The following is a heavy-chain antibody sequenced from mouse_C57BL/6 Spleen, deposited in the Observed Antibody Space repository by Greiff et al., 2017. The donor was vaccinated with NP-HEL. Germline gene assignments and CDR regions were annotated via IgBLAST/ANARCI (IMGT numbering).Heavy chain of an antibody. CDR2: ISYDGSN. CDR1: GYSITSGYY. J-gene: IGHJ4*01. D-gene: IGHD1-1*01. V-gene: IGHV3-6*01. Sequence: DVQLQESGPGLVKPSQSLSLTCSVTGYSITSGYYWNWIRQFPGNKLEWMGYISYDGSNNYNPSLKNRISITRDTSKNQFFLKLNSVTTEDTATYYCARDPATVVDYYAMDYWGQGTSVTVSS. CDR3: ARDPATVVDYYAMDY.